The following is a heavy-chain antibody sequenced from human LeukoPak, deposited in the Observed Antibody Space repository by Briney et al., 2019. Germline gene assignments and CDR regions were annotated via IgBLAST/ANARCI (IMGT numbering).Heavy chain of an antibody. J-gene: IGHJ4*02. Sequence: ASVKVSCKASGYAFTNYGISWVRQAPGQGLEWMGWINPKSGVTNYAQNFQDRVTLTSDTSISTAYMDLSGLTSGDTAVYYCARALGNYYDSTVYQAYWGQGHLVTVSS. CDR1: GYAFTNYG. D-gene: IGHD3-22*01. V-gene: IGHV1-2*02. CDR3: ARALGNYYDSTVYQAY. CDR2: INPKSGVT.